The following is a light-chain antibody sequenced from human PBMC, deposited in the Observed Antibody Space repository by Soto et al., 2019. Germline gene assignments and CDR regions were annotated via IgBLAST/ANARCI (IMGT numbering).Light chain of an antibody. Sequence: QSVLTQPASVSGSPGQSITISCTGTSSDVGGYNYVSWYQQHPGKAPKLMIYEVSNRPSGVSNRFSGSKSGNTASLTISGLQAEDEADYYCSSYTSSSIPYVFGTGTKLTVL. CDR2: EVS. V-gene: IGLV2-14*01. J-gene: IGLJ1*01. CDR3: SSYTSSSIPYV. CDR1: SSDVGGYNY.